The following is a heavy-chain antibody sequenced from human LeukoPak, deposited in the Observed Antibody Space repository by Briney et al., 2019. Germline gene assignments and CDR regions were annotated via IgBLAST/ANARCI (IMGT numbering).Heavy chain of an antibody. J-gene: IGHJ4*02. CDR1: GYTFTSYW. Sequence: GESLKISCKGSGYTFTSYWIGWVRQMPGKGLEWMGIIYPGDSDTRYSPSFQGRVTISADKSISTAYLQWSSLKASDTAMYYCARTFREMATIADYWGQGTLVTVSS. CDR2: IYPGDSDT. D-gene: IGHD5-24*01. CDR3: ARTFREMATIADY. V-gene: IGHV5-51*01.